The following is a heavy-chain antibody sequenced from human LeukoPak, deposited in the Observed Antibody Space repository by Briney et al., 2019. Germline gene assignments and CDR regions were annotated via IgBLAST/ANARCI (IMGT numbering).Heavy chain of an antibody. V-gene: IGHV1-69*05. D-gene: IGHD1-26*01. CDR1: GGTFSSYA. J-gene: IGHJ4*02. CDR2: IIPIFGTA. CDR3: AREGGIVGATSLDYFDY. Sequence: GASVKVSSKASGGTFSSYAISWVRQAPGQGLEWMGGIIPIFGTANYAQKFQGRVTITTDESTSTAYMELSSLRSEDTAVYYCAREGGIVGATSLDYFDYWGQGTLVTVSS.